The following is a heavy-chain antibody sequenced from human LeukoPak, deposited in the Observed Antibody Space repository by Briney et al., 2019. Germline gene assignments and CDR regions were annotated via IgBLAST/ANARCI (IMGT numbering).Heavy chain of an antibody. Sequence: GGSLRLSFAASRFTVSSIFMSWVRQAPGKGLEWVSDIYSGGSTYYADSVKGRLTISRDNSRNKLYLQMNSQRADDTAVYYCARVWEDYGDYIGWFEPLGQGTLVTVSS. CDR2: IYSGGST. V-gene: IGHV3-53*01. CDR3: ARVWEDYGDYIGWFEP. D-gene: IGHD4-17*01. J-gene: IGHJ5*02. CDR1: RFTVSSIF.